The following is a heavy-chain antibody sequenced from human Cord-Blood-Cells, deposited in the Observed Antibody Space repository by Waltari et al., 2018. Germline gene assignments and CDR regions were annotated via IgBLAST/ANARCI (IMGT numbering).Heavy chain of an antibody. D-gene: IGHD6-19*01. CDR1: GGSFSGYY. V-gene: IGHV4-34*01. CDR2: INHSGST. Sequence: QVLLQQWGAGLLKPSETLSLTCAVYGGSFSGYYWSWSRQPPGKGLEWIGEINHSGSTNYNPSLKSRVTISVDTSKNQFSLKLSSVTAADTAVYYCARGYQRRSSGGLDYWGQGTLVTVSS. CDR3: ARGYQRRSSGGLDY. J-gene: IGHJ4*02.